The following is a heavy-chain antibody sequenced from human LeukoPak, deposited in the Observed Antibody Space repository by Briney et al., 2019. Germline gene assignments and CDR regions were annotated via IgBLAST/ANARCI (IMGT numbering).Heavy chain of an antibody. CDR1: GFTFSNAW. CDR3: TTVPHDFWSGRQWYAFDI. CDR2: IKSKTDGGTT. Sequence: GGSLRLSCAASGFTFSNAWMSWVRQAPRKGLEWVGRIKSKTDGGTTDYAAPVKGRFTISRDDSKNTLYLQMNSLKTEDTAVYYCTTVPHDFWSGRQWYAFDIWGQGTMVTVSS. V-gene: IGHV3-15*01. D-gene: IGHD3-3*01. J-gene: IGHJ3*02.